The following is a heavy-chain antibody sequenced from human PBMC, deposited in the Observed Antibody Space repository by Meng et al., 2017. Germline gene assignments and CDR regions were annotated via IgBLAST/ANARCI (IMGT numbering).Heavy chain of an antibody. V-gene: IGHV1-69*01. CDR1: GCTFSSYA. CDR3: ARGGDGYNFYYFDY. Sequence: QVAVVPAGAAEKKPGSLVKVSWKACGCTFSSYAISWVRQAPGQGLEWMGGIIPIFGTANYAQKFQGRVTITADESTSTDYMELSSLRSEDTAVYYCARGGDGYNFYYFDYWGQGTLVTVSS. D-gene: IGHD5-24*01. CDR2: IIPIFGTA. J-gene: IGHJ4*02.